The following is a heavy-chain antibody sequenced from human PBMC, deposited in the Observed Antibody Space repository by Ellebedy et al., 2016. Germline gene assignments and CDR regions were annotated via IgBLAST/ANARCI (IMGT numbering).Heavy chain of an antibody. CDR2: IAYDESYK. CDR3: ARDYRDPTFFDY. J-gene: IGHJ4*02. CDR1: GFTFSSYN. V-gene: IGHV3-33*01. Sequence: GGSLRLSCAASGFTFSSYNMHWVRQAPGKGLEWVTVIAYDESYKYYADSVKGRFSVSRDNSKDTVYLQLNSLRPEDTAVYYCARDYRDPTFFDYWGQGTLVTVSS. D-gene: IGHD4-17*01.